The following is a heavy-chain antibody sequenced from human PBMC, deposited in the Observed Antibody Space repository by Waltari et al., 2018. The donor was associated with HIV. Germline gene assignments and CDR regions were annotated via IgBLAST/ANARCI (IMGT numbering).Heavy chain of an antibody. CDR1: GFTFSDYS. V-gene: IGHV3-48*01. CDR3: ARDPVYSGSSLVYYFDY. Sequence: EVQLVESGGGLVQPGGSLRLSCAASGFTFSDYSMNWVRQATGKGREWVSYISSSSSTIYYADSVKGRFTISRDNAKNSLYLQMNSLRAEDTAVYYCARDPVYSGSSLVYYFDYWGQGTLVTVSS. D-gene: IGHD6-6*01. CDR2: ISSSSSTI. J-gene: IGHJ4*02.